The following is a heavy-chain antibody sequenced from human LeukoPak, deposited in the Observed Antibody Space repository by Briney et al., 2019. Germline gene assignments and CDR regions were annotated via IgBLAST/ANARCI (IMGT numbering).Heavy chain of an antibody. D-gene: IGHD3-16*01. V-gene: IGHV1-18*01. Sequence: ASVRVSCKAYGYNFMSHGISWVRQAPGQGLEWMGWISGDSSNTNYAQRLQGRVTMTTDTSTTTAYMELRSLRSDDTAVYYYARATGTWGHDGFDIWGQGTMVTVSS. J-gene: IGHJ3*02. CDR1: GYNFMSHG. CDR2: ISGDSSNT. CDR3: ARATGTWGHDGFDI.